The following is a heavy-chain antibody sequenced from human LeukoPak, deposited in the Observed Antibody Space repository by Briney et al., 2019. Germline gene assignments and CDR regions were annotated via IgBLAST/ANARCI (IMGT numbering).Heavy chain of an antibody. D-gene: IGHD4-17*01. CDR3: ARDTGDYVSQFDP. CDR2: INAGNGNT. V-gene: IGHV1-3*01. J-gene: IGHJ5*02. CDR1: GYTFTSYA. Sequence: KXSCKASGYTFTSYAMHWVRQAPGQRLEWMGWINAGNGNTKYSQKFQGRVTITRDTSASTAYMELSSLRSEDTAVHYCARDTGDYVSQFDPWGQGTLVTVSS.